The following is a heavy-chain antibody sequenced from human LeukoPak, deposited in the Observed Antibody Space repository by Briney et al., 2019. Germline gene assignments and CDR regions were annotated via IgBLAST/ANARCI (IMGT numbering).Heavy chain of an antibody. Sequence: ASVKVSCKASGGTFSSYAISWVRQATGQGLEWMGWMNPNSGNTGYAQKFQGRVTITRNTSISTAYMELSSLRSEDTAVYYCARGSASLRGFDPWGQGTLVTVSS. J-gene: IGHJ5*02. D-gene: IGHD3-16*01. V-gene: IGHV1-8*03. CDR2: MNPNSGNT. CDR1: GGTFSSYA. CDR3: ARGSASLRGFDP.